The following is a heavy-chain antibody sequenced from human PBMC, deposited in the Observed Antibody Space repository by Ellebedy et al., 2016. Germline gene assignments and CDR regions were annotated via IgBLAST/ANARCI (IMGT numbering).Heavy chain of an antibody. CDR3: AKDGHPNSSSWWLTWNYYYGMDV. V-gene: IGHV3-30*02. CDR1: GFTFTSFG. D-gene: IGHD6-13*01. Sequence: GESLKISXAASGFTFTSFGMHWVRQAPGKGPEWVAILWHDGSKQYYADSVKGRFSISRDNSKNTLYLQMNSLRAEDTAVYYCAKDGHPNSSSWWLTWNYYYGMDVWGQGTTVTVSS. J-gene: IGHJ6*02. CDR2: LWHDGSKQ.